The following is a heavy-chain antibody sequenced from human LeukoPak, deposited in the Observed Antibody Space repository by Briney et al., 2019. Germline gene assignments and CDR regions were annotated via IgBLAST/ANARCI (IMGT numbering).Heavy chain of an antibody. CDR1: GFTFSSYA. J-gene: IGHJ3*02. D-gene: IGHD2-15*01. CDR2: ISGSGATT. Sequence: GGSLRLSCAASGFTFSSYAMRWVRQAPGKGLEWVSGISGSGATTYYTDSVKGRFTISRDNTKNTLYPQMNSPRAEDTAVYYCAKTRWSGFDAFDIWGQGTMVTVSS. V-gene: IGHV3-23*01. CDR3: AKTRWSGFDAFDI.